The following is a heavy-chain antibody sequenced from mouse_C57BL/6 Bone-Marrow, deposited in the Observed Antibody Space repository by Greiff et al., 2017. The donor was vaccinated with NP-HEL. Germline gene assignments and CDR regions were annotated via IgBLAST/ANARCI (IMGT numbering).Heavy chain of an antibody. CDR2: IDPSDSYT. D-gene: IGHD4-1*01. Sequence: QVQLQQPGAELVMPGASVKLSCKASGYTFTSYWMHWVKQRPGQGLEWIGEIDPSDSYTNYNQKFKGKSTLTVDKSSSTAYMQLSSLTSEDSAVYYCARDRLTGTGWYFDVWGTGTTVTVSS. CDR1: GYTFTSYW. V-gene: IGHV1-69*01. CDR3: ARDRLTGTGWYFDV. J-gene: IGHJ1*03.